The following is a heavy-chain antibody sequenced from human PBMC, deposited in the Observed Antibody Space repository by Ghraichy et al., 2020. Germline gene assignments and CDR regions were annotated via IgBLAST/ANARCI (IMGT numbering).Heavy chain of an antibody. D-gene: IGHD1-26*01. CDR1: GYIFTSSV. J-gene: IGHJ4*02. CDR2: ISTYNGNT. CDR3: ARLASLVGASLDY. V-gene: IGHV1-18*01. Sequence: ASVKVSCKASGYIFTSSVITWVRQAPGQGLEWMGRISTYNGNTNYAQKLQGRVTMTSDTSTSTAYMELRSLRSDDTAVYYCARLASLVGASLDYWGQGTLVTVSS.